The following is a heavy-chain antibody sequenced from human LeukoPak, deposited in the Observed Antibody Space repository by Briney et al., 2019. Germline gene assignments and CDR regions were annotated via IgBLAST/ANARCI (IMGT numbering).Heavy chain of an antibody. Sequence: GGSLRLSCVASGFPFSSYWMTWFGKAPGKGLEWVANIKQDGSKKSYVDSVKGRFTISRDNAKNSLYLQMNSLRAEDTAIYYCTRVGYIDEGIDYWGQGTLVTVSS. CDR3: TRVGYIDEGIDY. V-gene: IGHV3-7*04. J-gene: IGHJ4*02. D-gene: IGHD5-24*01. CDR1: GFPFSSYW. CDR2: IKQDGSKK.